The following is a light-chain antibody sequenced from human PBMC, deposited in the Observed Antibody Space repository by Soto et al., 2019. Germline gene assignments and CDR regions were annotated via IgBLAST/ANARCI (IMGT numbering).Light chain of an antibody. CDR3: QQYGSSPLT. CDR1: QSVSSSY. J-gene: IGKJ4*01. V-gene: IGKV3-20*01. CDR2: GAS. Sequence: EIVLTQSPGTLSLSPGERATLSCRASQSVSSSYLAWYQQKPGQAPRLLIYGASSRATGIPDGFSGSGSGTDFTLTISRLEPEDFAVYYCQQYGSSPLTFCGGTKVEIK.